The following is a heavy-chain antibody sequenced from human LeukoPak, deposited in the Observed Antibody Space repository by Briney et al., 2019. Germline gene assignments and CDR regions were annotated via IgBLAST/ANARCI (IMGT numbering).Heavy chain of an antibody. CDR2: IYYSGST. CDR3: ARGMRWSYFDY. CDR1: GGSISSYY. V-gene: IGHV4-59*01. J-gene: IGHJ4*02. Sequence: PSETLSLTCTVSGGSISSYYWSWIRQPPGKGLEWIGYIYYSGSTNYNPSLKSRVTISVDTSKNQFSLKLSSVTAADTAVYYCARGMRWSYFDYWGQGTLVTVSS.